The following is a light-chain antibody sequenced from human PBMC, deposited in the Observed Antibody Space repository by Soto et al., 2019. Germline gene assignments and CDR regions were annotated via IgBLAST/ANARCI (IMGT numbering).Light chain of an antibody. CDR1: SGDVGTYDL. V-gene: IGLV2-14*02. CDR3: SSYTSGSTLYV. J-gene: IGLJ1*01. CDR2: ASS. Sequence: QSVLTQPASVSGSPGQSITISCTGTSGDVGTYDLVSWYQHHPGAAPKLMIYASSNRPSGVSHRFSGSRSGNTASLTISGLQAEDEADYYCSSYTSGSTLYVFGTGTKLTVL.